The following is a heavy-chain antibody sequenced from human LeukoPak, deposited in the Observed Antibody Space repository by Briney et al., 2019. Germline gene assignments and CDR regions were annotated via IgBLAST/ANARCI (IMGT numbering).Heavy chain of an antibody. Sequence: GGSLRLSCAASGFTFSSYGMHWVRQAPGKGLEWVAVISYDGSNKYYADSVKGRFTISRDNSKNTLYLQMNSLRAEDTAVYYCARRPTYSRFFDYWGQGTLVTVSS. CDR1: GFTFSSYG. V-gene: IGHV3-30*03. CDR2: ISYDGSNK. CDR3: ARRPTYSRFFDY. J-gene: IGHJ4*02. D-gene: IGHD6-13*01.